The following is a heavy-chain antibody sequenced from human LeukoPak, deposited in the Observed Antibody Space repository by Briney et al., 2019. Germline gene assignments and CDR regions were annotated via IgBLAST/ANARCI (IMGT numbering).Heavy chain of an antibody. V-gene: IGHV4-38-2*02. CDR3: ASGYGGPFDY. J-gene: IGHJ4*02. Sequence: PSETLSLTCTVSGYSISSGYYWGWIRQPPGKGLEWIGSIYHSGSTYYNPSLKSRVTISVDTSKNQFSLKLSSVTAADTAVYYCASGYGGPFDYWGQGTLVTVSS. CDR1: GYSISSGYY. D-gene: IGHD4-23*01. CDR2: IYHSGST.